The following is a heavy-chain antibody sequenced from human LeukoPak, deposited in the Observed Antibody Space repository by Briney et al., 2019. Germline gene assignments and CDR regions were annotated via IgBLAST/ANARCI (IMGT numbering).Heavy chain of an antibody. V-gene: IGHV1-69*05. CDR3: ARYGRGGYYYGSSGYGPLDY. D-gene: IGHD3-22*01. CDR1: GGTFSSYA. J-gene: IGHJ4*02. CDR2: IIPIFGTA. Sequence: ASVKVSCKASGGTFSSYAISWVRQAPGRGLEWMGGIIPIFGTANYAQKFQGRVTITTDESTSTAYMELSSLRSEDTAVYYCARYGRGGYYYGSSGYGPLDYWGQGTLVTVSS.